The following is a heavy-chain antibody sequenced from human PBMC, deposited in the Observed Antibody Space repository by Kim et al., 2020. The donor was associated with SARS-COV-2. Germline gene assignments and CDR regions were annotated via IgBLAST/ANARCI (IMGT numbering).Heavy chain of an antibody. CDR3: ASSEQWLVRETNF. D-gene: IGHD6-19*01. Sequence: GGSLRLSCAASGLTFSSYSMNWVRQAPGKGLEWLSYIDPSSSPIYYTDSVRGRFTISRDNAKNSLYLQMNSRRDEDTAVYDCASSEQWLVRETNFWGQGTLVTVSS. CDR2: IDPSSSPI. V-gene: IGHV3-48*02. CDR1: GLTFSSYS. J-gene: IGHJ4*02.